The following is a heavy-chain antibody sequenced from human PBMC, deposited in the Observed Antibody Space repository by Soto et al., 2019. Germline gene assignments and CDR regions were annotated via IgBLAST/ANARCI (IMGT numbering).Heavy chain of an antibody. CDR1: GGTFSSYT. Sequence: ASVKVSCKASGGTFSSYTISWVRQAPGQGLEWMGRIIPILGIANYAQKFQGRVTITADKSTSTAYMELSSLRSEDTAVYYCERGETGTDSNWFDPWGQGTLVTVSS. CDR3: ERGETGTDSNWFDP. J-gene: IGHJ5*02. CDR2: IIPILGIA. D-gene: IGHD1-1*01. V-gene: IGHV1-69*02.